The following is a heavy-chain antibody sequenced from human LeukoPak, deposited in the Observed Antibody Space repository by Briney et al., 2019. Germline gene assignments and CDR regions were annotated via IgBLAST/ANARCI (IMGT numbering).Heavy chain of an antibody. CDR1: GGSISSYY. V-gene: IGHV4-59*04. D-gene: IGHD5-18*01. Sequence: SETLSLTCTVSGGSISSYYWSWIRQPPGKGLEWIGYIYYSGSTYYNPSLKSRVTISVDTSKNQFSLKLSSVTAADTAVYYCARSGYDYGELDYWGQGTLVTVSS. CDR2: IYYSGST. J-gene: IGHJ4*02. CDR3: ARSGYDYGELDY.